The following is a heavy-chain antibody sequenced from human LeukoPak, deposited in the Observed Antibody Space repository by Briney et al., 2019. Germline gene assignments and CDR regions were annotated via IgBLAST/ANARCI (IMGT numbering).Heavy chain of an antibody. D-gene: IGHD4-17*01. V-gene: IGHV4-39*01. Sequence: SETLSLTCTVSGGSISSSSYYWGWIRQPPGKGLEWIGSIYYSGSTSYNPSLKSRVTISVETSKDQFSLKLSSVTAADTAFYYCARNHTHEGYGYYFDYWGQGTLVTVSS. CDR1: GGSISSSSYY. CDR2: IYYSGST. CDR3: ARNHTHEGYGYYFDY. J-gene: IGHJ4*02.